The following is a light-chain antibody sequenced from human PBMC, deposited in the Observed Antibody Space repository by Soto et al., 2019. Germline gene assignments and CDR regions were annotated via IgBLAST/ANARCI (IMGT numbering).Light chain of an antibody. CDR3: QQYGSSPLT. CDR2: GAS. CDR1: QSVMSSY. Sequence: EIVLTQSPGTLSLSPGERASLSCRASQSVMSSYLAWYQHKPGQAPRLLIYGASSRATGIPDRFSGSGSGRAITLTISRLEPEDFALYYCQQYGSSPLTFGGGTKLEMK. V-gene: IGKV3-20*01. J-gene: IGKJ4*01.